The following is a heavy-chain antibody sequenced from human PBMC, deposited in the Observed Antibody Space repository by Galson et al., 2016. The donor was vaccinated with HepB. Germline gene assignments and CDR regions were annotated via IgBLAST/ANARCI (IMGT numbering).Heavy chain of an antibody. CDR3: ARGGYCSARSCYSYFQY. CDR2: IIPMFGTA. J-gene: IGHJ1*01. V-gene: IGHV1-69*13. D-gene: IGHD2-15*01. CDR1: GYTFTSYA. Sequence: SVKVSCKASGYTFTSYAISWVRQAPGQGLEWMGGIIPMFGTANYAQSFKGRVTITADESTRTAYMELISLRSDDTAVYYCARGGYCSARSCYSYFQYWGQGTLVTVSS.